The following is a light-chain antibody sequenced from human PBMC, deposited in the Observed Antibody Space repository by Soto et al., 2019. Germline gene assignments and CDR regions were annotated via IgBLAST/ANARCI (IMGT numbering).Light chain of an antibody. CDR3: QQLNSYSIVT. CDR2: GAS. J-gene: IGKJ3*01. V-gene: IGKV1-9*01. Sequence: DIQLTQSPSFLSASVGDRVTITCRASQDISSYLAWYQQKPGKAPKLLIFGASTLQSGVPSRFSGSGSGTEFTLTISSLQPEDFATYYCQQLNSYSIVTFGPGTKVDI. CDR1: QDISSY.